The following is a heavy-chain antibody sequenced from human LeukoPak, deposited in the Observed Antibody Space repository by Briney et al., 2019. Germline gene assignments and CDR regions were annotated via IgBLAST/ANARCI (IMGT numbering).Heavy chain of an antibody. J-gene: IGHJ4*02. D-gene: IGHD4-17*01. CDR3: AKDLYKLTTVTTFGDY. V-gene: IGHV3-23*01. CDR2: ISGSGGST. Sequence: GGSLRLSCAASAFTFSSYAMSWVRQAPGKGLEWVSAISGSGGSTYYADSVKGRFTISRDNSENTLYLQMNSLRAEDTAVYYCAKDLYKLTTVTTFGDYWGQGTLITVSS. CDR1: AFTFSSYA.